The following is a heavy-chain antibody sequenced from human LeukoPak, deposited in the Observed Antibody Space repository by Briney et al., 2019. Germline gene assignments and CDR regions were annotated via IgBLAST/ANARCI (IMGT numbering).Heavy chain of an antibody. CDR3: ARVTTVTTWDNWFDP. D-gene: IGHD4-11*01. Sequence: GASVKVSCKASGGTFSSYAISWVRQAPGQGLEWMGGIIPIFGTANYAQKLQGRVTMTTDTSTSTAYMELRSLRSDDTAVYYCARVTTVTTWDNWFDPWGQGTLVTVSS. J-gene: IGHJ5*02. CDR1: GGTFSSYA. V-gene: IGHV1-69*05. CDR2: IIPIFGTA.